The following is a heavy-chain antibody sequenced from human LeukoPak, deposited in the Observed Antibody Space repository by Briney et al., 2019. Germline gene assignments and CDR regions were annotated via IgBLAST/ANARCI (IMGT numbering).Heavy chain of an antibody. D-gene: IGHD3-3*01. Sequence: GASVKVSCKASGYTFTSYYMHWVRQAPGQGLEWMGWINPNSGGTNYAQKFQGRVTMTRDTSISTAYMELSRLRSDDTAVYYCARSFSDFWSGYRQTLFDPWGQGTLVTVSS. J-gene: IGHJ5*02. CDR1: GYTFTSYY. CDR2: INPNSGGT. CDR3: ARSFSDFWSGYRQTLFDP. V-gene: IGHV1-2*02.